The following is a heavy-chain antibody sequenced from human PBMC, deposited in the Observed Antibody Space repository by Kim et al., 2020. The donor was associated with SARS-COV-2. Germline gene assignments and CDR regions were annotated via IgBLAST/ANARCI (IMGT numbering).Heavy chain of an antibody. CDR1: GFTFSSYG. CDR2: IWYDGSNK. V-gene: IGHV3-33*06. CDR3: AKDFAAAAGVYYFDY. J-gene: IGHJ4*02. Sequence: GGSLRLSCAASGFTFSSYGMHWVRQAPGKGLEWVAVIWYDGSNKYYADSVKGRFTISRDNSKNTLYLQMNSLRAEDTAVYYCAKDFAAAAGVYYFDYWGQGTLVPVSS. D-gene: IGHD6-13*01.